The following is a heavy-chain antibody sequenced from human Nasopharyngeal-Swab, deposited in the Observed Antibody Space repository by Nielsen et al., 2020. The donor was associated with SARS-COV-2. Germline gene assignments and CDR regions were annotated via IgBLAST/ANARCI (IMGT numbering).Heavy chain of an antibody. CDR3: ARHASGSYYPGVAGNWFDP. V-gene: IGHV4-39*01. CDR1: GGSISSSSYY. CDR2: IYYSGST. Sequence: SETLSLTCTVSGGSISSSSYYWGWMRQPPGKGLEWIGSIYYSGSTYYTPSLKSRVTIFVDTSKNQFSLKLSSVTAADTAVYYCARHASGSYYPGVAGNWFDPWGQGTLVTVSS. D-gene: IGHD1-26*01. J-gene: IGHJ5*02.